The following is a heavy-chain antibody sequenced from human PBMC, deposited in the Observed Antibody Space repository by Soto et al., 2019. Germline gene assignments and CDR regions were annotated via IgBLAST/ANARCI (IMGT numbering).Heavy chain of an antibody. CDR3: ARGQEYSYGYYYYGMDV. Sequence: GASVKVSCKASGGTFSSYAISWVRQAPGQGLEWMGGIIPIFGTANYAQKFQGRVTITADESTSTAYMELSSPRSEDTAVYYCARGQEYSYGYYYYGMDVWGQGTTVTVSS. CDR1: GGTFSSYA. D-gene: IGHD5-18*01. J-gene: IGHJ6*02. V-gene: IGHV1-69*13. CDR2: IIPIFGTA.